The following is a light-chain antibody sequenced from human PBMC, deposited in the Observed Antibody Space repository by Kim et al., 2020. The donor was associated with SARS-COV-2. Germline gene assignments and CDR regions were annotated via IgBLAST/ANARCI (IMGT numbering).Light chain of an antibody. Sequence: VSQGQTASITCSGDKLGDKYACWYQQKPGQSPVLVIYQDSKRPSGIPERFSGSNSGNTATLTISGTQAMDEADYYCQAWDSSHVVFGGGTQLTVL. CDR2: QDS. V-gene: IGLV3-1*01. J-gene: IGLJ2*01. CDR1: KLGDKY. CDR3: QAWDSSHVV.